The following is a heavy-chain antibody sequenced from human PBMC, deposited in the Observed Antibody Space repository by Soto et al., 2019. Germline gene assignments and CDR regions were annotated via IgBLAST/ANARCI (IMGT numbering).Heavy chain of an antibody. CDR2: ITSGSSFI. J-gene: IGHJ6*02. V-gene: IGHV3-21*01. Sequence: GGSLRLSCAASGFTFANYGMSWVRQAPGKGLEWVSSITSGSSFIDYADSVKGRFTISRDDAKNSLFLQMSSLRADDTAVYYCARSQRNGAMDVWGQGTTVTVSS. D-gene: IGHD2-8*01. CDR3: ARSQRNGAMDV. CDR1: GFTFANYG.